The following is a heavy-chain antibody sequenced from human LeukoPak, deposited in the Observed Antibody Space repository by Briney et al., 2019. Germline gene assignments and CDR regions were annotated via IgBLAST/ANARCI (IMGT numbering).Heavy chain of an antibody. CDR1: GFTFSTYT. D-gene: IGHD6-19*01. CDR3: RAVAATNEVDY. Sequence: PGGSLRLSCAASGFTFSTYTMHWVRQAPGKGLEYVSVISGNGDITYYANSMKGRFTISRDNSKNTLCLQMGSLRPEDMAVYYCRAVAATNEVDYWGQGTLVTVSS. V-gene: IGHV3-64*01. J-gene: IGHJ4*02. CDR2: ISGNGDIT.